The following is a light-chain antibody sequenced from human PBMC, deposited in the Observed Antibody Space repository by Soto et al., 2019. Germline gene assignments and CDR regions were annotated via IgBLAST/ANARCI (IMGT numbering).Light chain of an antibody. Sequence: EIVLTQSPATLSLSPGERATLSCRSSQSVRSSYLAWYQQTPGQAPRLLIYDASNRATGIPARFSGSGSGTDFTLTISSLQSEDFAVYYCQQYNNWPPITFGQGTRLEI. CDR2: DAS. J-gene: IGKJ5*01. CDR1: QSVRSSY. CDR3: QQYNNWPPIT. V-gene: IGKV3D-15*01.